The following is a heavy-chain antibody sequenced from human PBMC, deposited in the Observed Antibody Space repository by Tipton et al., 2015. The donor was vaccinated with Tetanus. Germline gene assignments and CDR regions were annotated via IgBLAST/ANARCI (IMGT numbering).Heavy chain of an antibody. CDR2: ISAYNGNT. V-gene: IGHV1-18*04. J-gene: IGHJ4*02. D-gene: IGHD5-18*01. Sequence: QSGPEVKKPGASVKVSCKASGYTFTGYYMHWVRQAPGQGLEWMGWISAYNGNTNYAQKLQGRVTMTTDTSTSTAYMELRSLRSDDTAVYYCARGVKLYSYGQTRGYWGQGTLVTVSS. CDR3: ARGVKLYSYGQTRGY. CDR1: GYTFTGYY.